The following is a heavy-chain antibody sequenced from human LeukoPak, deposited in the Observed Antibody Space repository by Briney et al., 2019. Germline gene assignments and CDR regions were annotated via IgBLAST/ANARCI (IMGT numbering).Heavy chain of an antibody. CDR1: GFTFDDYA. D-gene: IGHD3-22*01. Sequence: GGSLRLSCAASGFTFDDYAMHWVRQAPGKGLEWVSGISWGSDNIDYAGSVKGRFTISRDNAKNSLYLQMNSLRVEDTALYYCAKAGDYYDPFDYWGQGTLVTVSS. CDR2: ISWGSDNI. V-gene: IGHV3-9*01. J-gene: IGHJ4*02. CDR3: AKAGDYYDPFDY.